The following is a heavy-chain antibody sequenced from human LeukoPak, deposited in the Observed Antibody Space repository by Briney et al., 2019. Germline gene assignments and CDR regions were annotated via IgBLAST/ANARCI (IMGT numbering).Heavy chain of an antibody. Sequence: GGSLRLSCAASGFTFSNYWMTWVRQAPGKGLEWVANINQDGSKEYYMDSVKARFTNSRDNAKNSLSLQMNSLRAEDTAVYYCVRDGGVSGYDLLDYWGQGTLVTVSS. CDR1: GFTFSNYW. CDR3: VRDGGVSGYDLLDY. CDR2: INQDGSKE. V-gene: IGHV3-7*01. J-gene: IGHJ4*02. D-gene: IGHD5-12*01.